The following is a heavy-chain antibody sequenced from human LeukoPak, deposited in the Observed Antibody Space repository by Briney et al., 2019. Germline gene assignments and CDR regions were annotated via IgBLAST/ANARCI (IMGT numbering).Heavy chain of an antibody. CDR3: ARDPFDSSGYYPPYYFDY. D-gene: IGHD3-22*01. J-gene: IGHJ4*02. CDR2: IYYSGST. V-gene: IGHV4-39*07. CDR1: GGSISSSSYY. Sequence: SETLSLTCTVSGGSISSSSYYWGWIRQPPGKGLEWIGSIYYSGSTYYNPSLKSRVTILVDTSKNQFSLKLSSVTAADTAVYYCARDPFDSSGYYPPYYFDYWGQGTLVAVSS.